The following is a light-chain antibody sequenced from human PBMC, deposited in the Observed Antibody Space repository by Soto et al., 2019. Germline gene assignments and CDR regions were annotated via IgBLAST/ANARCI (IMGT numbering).Light chain of an antibody. J-gene: IGKJ1*01. CDR2: GTS. Sequence: EIVLTQSPGTLSLSPGEEATLSCRASQTVNTNYLAWYQQKAGQAPRLLIYGTSSRATGIPDRFSGSGSGTDFPLTIGRLEPEDFAVYYCQPYVSSPRTFGQGTQVEIK. V-gene: IGKV3-20*01. CDR1: QTVNTNY. CDR3: QPYVSSPRT.